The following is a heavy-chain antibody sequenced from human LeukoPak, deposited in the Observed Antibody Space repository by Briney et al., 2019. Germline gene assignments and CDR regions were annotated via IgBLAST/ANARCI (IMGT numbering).Heavy chain of an antibody. CDR3: AKGNRRGSSGWYETYYYYGMDV. V-gene: IGHV3-30*18. CDR2: ISYDGSNK. Sequence: GGSLRLSCAASGFTFSSYGMHWVRQAPGKGLEWVAVISYDGSNKYYADSVKGRFTISRDNSKNTLYLQMNSLRAEDTAVYYCAKGNRRGSSGWYETYYYYGMDVWGQGTTVTVSS. D-gene: IGHD6-19*01. CDR1: GFTFSSYG. J-gene: IGHJ6*02.